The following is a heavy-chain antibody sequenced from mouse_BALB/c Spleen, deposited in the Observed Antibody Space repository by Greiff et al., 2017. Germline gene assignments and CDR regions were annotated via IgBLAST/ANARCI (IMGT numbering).Heavy chain of an antibody. Sequence: VKLVESGPGLVAPSQSLSITCTVSGFSLSRYSVHWVRQPPGKGLEWLGMIWGGGSTDYNSALKSRLSISKDNSKSQVFLKMNSLQTDDTAMYYCSRTGGNLAWFAYWGQGTLVTVSA. CDR2: IWGGGST. D-gene: IGHD2-1*01. J-gene: IGHJ3*01. CDR3: SRTGGNLAWFAY. V-gene: IGHV2-6-4*01. CDR1: GFSLSRYS.